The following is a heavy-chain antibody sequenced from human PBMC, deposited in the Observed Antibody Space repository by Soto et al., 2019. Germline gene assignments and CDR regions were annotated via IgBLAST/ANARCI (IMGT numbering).Heavy chain of an antibody. CDR1: GFIFSDYW. V-gene: IGHV3-7*03. J-gene: IGHJ4*02. Sequence: EVQLVESGGGLVQPGGSLRLSCAVSGFIFSDYWMTWVRQAPGKGLEWVATISPEGSEKYYVDSLKGRFTISRDNAKNPLYLQMISLRAEDTALYYCARARSDYWGRGTLITVSS. CDR3: ARARSDY. CDR2: ISPEGSEK.